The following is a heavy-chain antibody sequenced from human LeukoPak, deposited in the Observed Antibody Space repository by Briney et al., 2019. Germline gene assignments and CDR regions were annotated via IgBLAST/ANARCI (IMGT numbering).Heavy chain of an antibody. J-gene: IGHJ4*02. CDR3: ARGVPEYYDFWSGYFYYFDY. V-gene: IGHV4-59*01. D-gene: IGHD3-3*01. CDR1: GGSISSYY. Sequence: SETLSLTCTVSGGSISSYYWSWLRQPPGKELEWIGYIYYSGSTNYNPSLKSRVTISVDTSKNQFSLKLTSVTAADTAVYYCARGVPEYYDFWSGYFYYFDYWGQGTLVTVSS. CDR2: IYYSGST.